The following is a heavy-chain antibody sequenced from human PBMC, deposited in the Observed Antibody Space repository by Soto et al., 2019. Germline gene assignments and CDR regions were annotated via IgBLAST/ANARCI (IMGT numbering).Heavy chain of an antibody. V-gene: IGHV3-66*01. CDR3: ARDDVYCSGGSCYGVPMDV. J-gene: IGHJ6*03. D-gene: IGHD2-15*01. CDR1: GFIVSSNY. CDR2: IQRGGAT. Sequence: EVQLVESGGGLVQPGGSLRLSCAASGFIVSSNYMSWVRQAPGKGLEWVSVIQRGGATYYADTMKGRFTISRDNSKNTLYLQMNSLGAEDTAVYYCARDDVYCSGGSCYGVPMDVCGEGSTVTVSS.